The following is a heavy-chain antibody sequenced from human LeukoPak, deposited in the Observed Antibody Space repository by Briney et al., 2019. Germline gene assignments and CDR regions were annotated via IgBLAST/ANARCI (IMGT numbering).Heavy chain of an antibody. Sequence: PGGSLRLSCAASGFTFDDYAMHWVRQAPGKGLEWVSGISWNSGSIGYADSVKGRFTISRDNAKNSLYLQMNSLRAEDTAVYYCASAGYATLDYWGQGTLVTVSS. D-gene: IGHD5-18*01. CDR2: ISWNSGSI. CDR3: ASAGYATLDY. CDR1: GFTFDDYA. V-gene: IGHV3-9*01. J-gene: IGHJ4*02.